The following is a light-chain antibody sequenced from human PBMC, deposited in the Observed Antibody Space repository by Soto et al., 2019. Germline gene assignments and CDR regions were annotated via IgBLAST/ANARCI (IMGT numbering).Light chain of an antibody. J-gene: IGKJ3*01. CDR1: QNVSNNY. CDR2: GAS. CDR3: QQYGSSPPWFT. V-gene: IGKV3-20*01. Sequence: EIVLTQSPGTLSLSPGERATLSCRASQNVSNNYLAWYQQKPGQAPRLLIYGASSRATGIPDRFSGSGSGTDFTLSISRLEPEDFAVYYCQQYGSSPPWFTFGPGTRWIS.